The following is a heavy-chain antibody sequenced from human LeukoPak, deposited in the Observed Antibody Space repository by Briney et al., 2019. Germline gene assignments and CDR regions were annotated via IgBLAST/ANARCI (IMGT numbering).Heavy chain of an antibody. CDR3: ARGRTVTILTWRLFWYFDL. J-gene: IGHJ2*01. CDR1: GYTFTSYG. V-gene: IGHV1-18*01. D-gene: IGHD4-17*01. CDR2: ISAYNGNT. Sequence: ASVKVSCKASGYTFTSYGISWVRQAPGQGLEFMGYISAYNGNTNYAQKFQGRVTITRNTSISTAYMELSSLRSEDTAVYYCARGRTVTILTWRLFWYFDLWGRGTLVTVSS.